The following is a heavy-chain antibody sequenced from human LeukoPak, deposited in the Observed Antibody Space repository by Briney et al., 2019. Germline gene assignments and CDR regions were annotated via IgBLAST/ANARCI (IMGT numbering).Heavy chain of an antibody. CDR2: ISSSGSTI. D-gene: IGHD3-22*01. J-gene: IGHJ6*02. V-gene: IGHV3-11*01. CDR1: GFTFSDYY. CDR3: ARDSQVVVIREDYYGMDV. Sequence: PGGSLRLSCAASGFTFSDYYMSWIRQAPGKGLEWVSYISSSGSTIYYADSVKGRFTISRDNAQNSLYLQMNSLRAEDTAVYYCARDSQVVVIREDYYGMDVWGQGTTVTVSS.